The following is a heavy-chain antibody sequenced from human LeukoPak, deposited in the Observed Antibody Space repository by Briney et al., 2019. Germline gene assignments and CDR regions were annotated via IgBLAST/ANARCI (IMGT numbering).Heavy chain of an antibody. CDR2: INPSGGST. Sequence: GASVKVSCKASGYTFTSYYMHWVRQAPGQGLEWMGIINPSGGSTSYAQKFQGRVTMTRDTSTSTVYMELSSLRSEDTAVYYCARDLPTMVRGVIIPISDYWGQGTLVTVSS. D-gene: IGHD3-10*01. CDR1: GYTFTSYY. J-gene: IGHJ4*02. V-gene: IGHV1-46*01. CDR3: ARDLPTMVRGVIIPISDY.